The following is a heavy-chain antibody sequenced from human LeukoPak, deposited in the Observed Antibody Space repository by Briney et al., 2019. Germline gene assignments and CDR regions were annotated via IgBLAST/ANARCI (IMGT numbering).Heavy chain of an antibody. V-gene: IGHV1-46*01. Sequence: ASVKVSCKASGYTFTSYYMHWVRQAPGQGLGWMGVMNPSIGNTSYAQKFQGRVTMTRDTSTSTAYMELRSLRSDDTAVYYCARATYYYDSSGWSDYWGQGTLVTVSS. D-gene: IGHD3-22*01. CDR1: GYTFTSYY. J-gene: IGHJ4*02. CDR3: ARATYYYDSSGWSDY. CDR2: MNPSIGNT.